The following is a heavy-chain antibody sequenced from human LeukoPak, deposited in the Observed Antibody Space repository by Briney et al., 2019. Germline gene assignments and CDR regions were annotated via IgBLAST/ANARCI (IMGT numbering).Heavy chain of an antibody. V-gene: IGHV1-69*05. D-gene: IGHD1-26*01. CDR1: GGTLGSYA. CDR2: ITPIFGTA. J-gene: IGHJ4*02. CDR3: ARDLGGSYR. Sequence: VASVKVSCKASGGTLGSYATSWVRQAPGQGIEWMGRITPIFGTANYAQKLPARVTITTHESTRTAYLALSSLRSADPAVYYCARDLGGSYRWGQGTLVTVSS.